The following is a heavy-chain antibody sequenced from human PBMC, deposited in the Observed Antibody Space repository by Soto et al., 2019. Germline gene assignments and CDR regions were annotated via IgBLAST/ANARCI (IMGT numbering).Heavy chain of an antibody. D-gene: IGHD2-15*01. Sequence: EVQLVESGGGLVKPGGSLRLSCAASGFTFSNAWMNWVRQAPGKGLEWVGRIKSKTDGGTTDYAAPVKGRFTISRDDSKNTMYLQINSLKTGDHAVYYCTTGLKGPRIGYCRGGNFYPSPLGFFHGFDLWGQGTPVTVSS. CDR3: TTGLKGPRIGYCRGGNFYPSPLGFFHGFDL. CDR2: IKSKTDGGTT. J-gene: IGHJ6*02. CDR1: GFTFSNAW. V-gene: IGHV3-15*07.